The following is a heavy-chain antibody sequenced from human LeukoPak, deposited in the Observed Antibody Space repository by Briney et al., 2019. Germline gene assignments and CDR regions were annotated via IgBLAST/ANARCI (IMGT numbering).Heavy chain of an antibody. Sequence: ASVKVSCKASGYTFTGYYMHWVRHAPGQGLEWMGWINPNSGGTNYAQKFQGRVTMTRDTSISTAYMELSRLRSDDTAVYYCARVFVVVPAAIGSPLGYWGQGTLVTVSS. CDR1: GYTFTGYY. CDR2: INPNSGGT. J-gene: IGHJ4*02. D-gene: IGHD2-2*01. V-gene: IGHV1-2*02. CDR3: ARVFVVVPAAIGSPLGY.